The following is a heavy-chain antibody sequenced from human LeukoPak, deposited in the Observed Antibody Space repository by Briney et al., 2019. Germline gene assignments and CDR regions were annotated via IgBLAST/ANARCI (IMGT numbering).Heavy chain of an antibody. CDR3: ARYYDFWSGYLYYFDY. V-gene: IGHV3-7*01. D-gene: IGHD3-3*01. Sequence: GGSLRLSCAASGFTFSSYWMSWVRQAPGKGLEWVANIKQDGSEKYYVDSVKGRFTISRDNAKNSLYLQMNSLRAEDTAVYYCARYYDFWSGYLYYFDYWGQGTLVTVSS. CDR2: IKQDGSEK. J-gene: IGHJ4*02. CDR1: GFTFSSYW.